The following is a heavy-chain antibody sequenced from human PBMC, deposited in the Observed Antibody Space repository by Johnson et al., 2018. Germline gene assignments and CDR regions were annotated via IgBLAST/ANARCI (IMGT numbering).Heavy chain of an antibody. CDR2: YSGST. V-gene: IGHV4-59*01. J-gene: IGHJ6*03. D-gene: IGHD3-9*01. Sequence: QLQESGPGLVKPSETLSLTCSVSGGSISGYYWSWVRQPPGKGLEWIGYSGSTDYNPSLKSRITISVDRSKSQFSLKLRSVTAADPAVYYCARSPTDVLTGYYYMDVGGKGTTVIVSS. CDR3: ARSPTDVLTGYYYMDV. CDR1: GGSISGYY.